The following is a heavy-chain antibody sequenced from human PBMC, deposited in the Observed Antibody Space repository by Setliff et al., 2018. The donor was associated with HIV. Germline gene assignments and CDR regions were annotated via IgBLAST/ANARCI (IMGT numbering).Heavy chain of an antibody. CDR3: ARDPYDSRGYFFGY. D-gene: IGHD3-22*01. CDR2: IYTSGTS. V-gene: IGHV4-61*09. Sequence: SETLSLTCTVSGGSISSGSYYWSWIRQPAGKGLEWIGHIYTSGTSNYNPSLRSRVTISKDTSKNQFSLHLSSVTAADTSVYYCARDPYDSRGYFFGYWGQGTLVTVSS. CDR1: GGSISSGSYY. J-gene: IGHJ4*02.